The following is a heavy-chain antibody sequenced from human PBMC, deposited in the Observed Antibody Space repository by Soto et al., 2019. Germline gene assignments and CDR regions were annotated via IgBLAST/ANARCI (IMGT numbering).Heavy chain of an antibody. CDR3: AKNGQPPYYYYGMDV. D-gene: IGHD2-8*01. Sequence: QGQLVQSGPEVKKPGASVKVACKTSDYTFSRYGISWVRQAPGQGLEWMGWISGYNGDTNYAQKVQGRVTMTIDTSTYTAYMELRSLSSDDTAIYYCAKNGQPPYYYYGMDVW. J-gene: IGHJ6*01. CDR1: DYTFSRYG. CDR2: ISGYNGDT. V-gene: IGHV1-18*01.